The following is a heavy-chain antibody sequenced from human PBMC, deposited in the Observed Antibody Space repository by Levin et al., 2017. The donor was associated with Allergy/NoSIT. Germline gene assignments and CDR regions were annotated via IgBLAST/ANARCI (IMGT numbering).Heavy chain of an antibody. CDR2: INPSGGST. Sequence: ASVKVSCKASGYTFTSYYMHWVRQAPGQGLEWMGIINPSGGSTSYAQKFQGRVTMTRDTSTSTVYMELSSLRSEDTAVYYCARGYSSSSKPLVWGSYRYRWYYGMDVWGQGTTVTVSS. J-gene: IGHJ6*02. D-gene: IGHD3-16*02. CDR1: GYTFTSYY. V-gene: IGHV1-46*01. CDR3: ARGYSSSSKPLVWGSYRYRWYYGMDV.